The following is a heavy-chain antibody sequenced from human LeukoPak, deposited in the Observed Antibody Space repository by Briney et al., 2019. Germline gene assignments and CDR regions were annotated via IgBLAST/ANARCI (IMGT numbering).Heavy chain of an antibody. Sequence: PSETLSLTCTVSGGSISSSSYYWSWIRQPPGKGLEWIGEINHSGSTNYNPSLKSRVTISVDTSKNQFSLKLSSVTAADTAVYYCARGRYRPRSPSYYFDYWGQGTLVTVSS. CDR1: GGSISSSSYY. CDR2: INHSGST. CDR3: ARGRYRPRSPSYYFDY. J-gene: IGHJ4*02. V-gene: IGHV4-39*07. D-gene: IGHD3-16*02.